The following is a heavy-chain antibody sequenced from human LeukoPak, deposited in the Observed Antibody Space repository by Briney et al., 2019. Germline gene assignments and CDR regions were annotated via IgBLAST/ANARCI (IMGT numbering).Heavy chain of an antibody. CDR2: ISGSGGST. CDR3: AESGTGPHPNWFDP. CDR1: GFTFSSYA. Sequence: SGGSLRLSCAASGFTFSSYAMSWVRQAPGKGLEWVSAISGSGGSTYYADSVQGRFTISRDNSKNTLYLQMNSLRAEDTAVYYCAESGTGPHPNWFDPWGQGTLVTVAS. V-gene: IGHV3-23*01. D-gene: IGHD6-13*01. J-gene: IGHJ5*02.